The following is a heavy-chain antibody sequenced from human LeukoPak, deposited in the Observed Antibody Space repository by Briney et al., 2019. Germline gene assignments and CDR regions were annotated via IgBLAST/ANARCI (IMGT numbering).Heavy chain of an antibody. D-gene: IGHD6-13*01. V-gene: IGHV3-7*01. CDR2: IKQDGSEN. CDR1: GFTFSTYW. CDR3: ARDMSSSWYFSFDY. J-gene: IGHJ4*02. Sequence: PGGSLRLSCAASGFTFSTYWMSWVRQAPGKGLEWVANIKQDGSENYYVDSVKGRFTISRDNAKNSLYLQMNSLRAEDTAVYYCARDMSSSWYFSFDYWGQGTLVTVSS.